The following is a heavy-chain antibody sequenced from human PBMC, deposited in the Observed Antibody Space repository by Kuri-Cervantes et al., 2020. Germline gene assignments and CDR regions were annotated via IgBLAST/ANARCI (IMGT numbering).Heavy chain of an antibody. CDR2: IIPIFGTA. J-gene: IGHJ6*03. Sequence: SVKVSCKASGYTFTSYDTNWVRQAPGQGLEWMGGIIPIFGTANYAQKFQGRVTITADESTSTAYMELSSLRSEDTAVYYCARDGGWLPPFIKAYYYYMDVWGKGTTVTVSS. CDR3: ARDGGWLPPFIKAYYYYMDV. V-gene: IGHV1-69*13. D-gene: IGHD5-12*01. CDR1: GYTFTSYD.